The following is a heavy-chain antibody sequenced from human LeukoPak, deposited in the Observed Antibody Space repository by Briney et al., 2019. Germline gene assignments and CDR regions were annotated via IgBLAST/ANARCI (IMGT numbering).Heavy chain of an antibody. D-gene: IGHD6-13*01. CDR1: GFTFDDYA. Sequence: GGSLRLSCAASGFTFDDYAMHWVRLAPGKGLEWVSGISWNSGSIGYADSVKGRFTISRDNAKNSLYPQMNSLRAEDTAVYYCARETSSSWYDAFDIWGQGTMVTVSS. V-gene: IGHV3-9*01. CDR2: ISWNSGSI. CDR3: ARETSSSWYDAFDI. J-gene: IGHJ3*02.